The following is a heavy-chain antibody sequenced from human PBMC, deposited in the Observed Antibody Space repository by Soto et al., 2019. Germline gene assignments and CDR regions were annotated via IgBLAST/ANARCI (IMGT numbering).Heavy chain of an antibody. CDR3: ARESNYDYVWGSYRSSPPMYYFDY. V-gene: IGHV4-34*01. Sequence: QVQLQQWGAGLLKPSETLSLTCAVYGGSFSGYYWSWIRQPPGKGLEWIGEINHSGSTNYNPSLKSRVTISVDTSKNQFSRKLSSVTAADTAVYYCARESNYDYVWGSYRSSPPMYYFDYWGQGTLVTVSS. J-gene: IGHJ4*02. CDR1: GGSFSGYY. D-gene: IGHD3-16*02. CDR2: INHSGST.